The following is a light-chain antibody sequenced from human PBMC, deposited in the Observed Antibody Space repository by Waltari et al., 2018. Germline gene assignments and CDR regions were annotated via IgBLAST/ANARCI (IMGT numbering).Light chain of an antibody. Sequence: SYVLTQPPSVSVAPGKTARITWGGNNIGSKSVHWYQQKPGQAPVLGIYYDSDRPSGIPGRFSGSNSGNTATLTISRCEAGDEADYYCQVWDSSSDHVVFGGGTKLTVL. CDR2: YDS. CDR3: QVWDSSSDHVV. J-gene: IGLJ2*01. CDR1: NIGSKS. V-gene: IGLV3-21*04.